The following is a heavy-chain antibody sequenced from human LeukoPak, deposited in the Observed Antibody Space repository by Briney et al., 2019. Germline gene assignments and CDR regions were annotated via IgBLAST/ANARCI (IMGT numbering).Heavy chain of an antibody. V-gene: IGHV3-48*01. D-gene: IGHD3-16*02. CDR3: ARDMQLST. Sequence: QPGGSLRLSCAASGFIFTDYSINWVRQAPGKGLEWISYIDKTSSNIYYADSVKGRFTISRDNSKDTLFLQMNSLRAEDTAIYYCARDMQLSTWGLGTMVTVSS. CDR2: IDKTSSNI. J-gene: IGHJ3*01. CDR1: GFIFTDYS.